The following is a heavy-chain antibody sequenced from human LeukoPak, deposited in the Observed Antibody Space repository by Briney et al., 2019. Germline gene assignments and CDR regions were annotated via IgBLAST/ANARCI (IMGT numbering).Heavy chain of an antibody. D-gene: IGHD3-22*01. CDR2: FDPEDGET. Sequence: ASVKVSCKVSGYTLTELSMHWVRQAPGKGLEWMGGFDPEDGETIYAQKFQGRVTMTEDTSTDTAYMELSSLRSEDTAVYYCATDPNYYDSSGVVYWGQGTLVTVSS. CDR1: GYTLTELS. V-gene: IGHV1-24*01. CDR3: ATDPNYYDSSGVVY. J-gene: IGHJ4*02.